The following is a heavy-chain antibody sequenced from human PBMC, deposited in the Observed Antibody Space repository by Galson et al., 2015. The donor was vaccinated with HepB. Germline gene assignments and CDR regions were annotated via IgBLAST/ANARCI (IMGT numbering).Heavy chain of an antibody. D-gene: IGHD6-6*01. CDR3: ARGGPSTAACSLNWVDP. CDR1: GYTFTSFY. J-gene: IGHJ5*02. Sequence: SVKVSCKASGYTFTSFYMHWVRQAPGQGLEWMGIFNPSGGSTSYAQKFQGRVTMTRDTSTSTVYMELSSLGSEDTAVYYCARGGPSTAACSLNWVDPWGPVTLVTVPS. V-gene: IGHV1-46*01. CDR2: FNPSGGST.